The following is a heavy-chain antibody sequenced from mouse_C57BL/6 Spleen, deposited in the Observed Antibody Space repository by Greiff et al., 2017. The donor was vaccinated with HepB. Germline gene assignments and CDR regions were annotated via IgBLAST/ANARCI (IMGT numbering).Heavy chain of an antibody. V-gene: IGHV14-2*01. CDR1: GFNINDYY. CDR2: IDPEDGET. J-gene: IGHJ2*01. D-gene: IGHD1-1*01. CDR3: SRRYYYGSSFDYVDC. Sequence: EVQLQQSGAELVKPGASVKLSCTASGFNINDYYMHWVKQRTEQGLEWIGRIDPEDGETKYAPKFQGKATLTADTSSNTAYLQLSSLTSEDTAVYYCSRRYYYGSSFDYVDCWGQGTTLTVS.